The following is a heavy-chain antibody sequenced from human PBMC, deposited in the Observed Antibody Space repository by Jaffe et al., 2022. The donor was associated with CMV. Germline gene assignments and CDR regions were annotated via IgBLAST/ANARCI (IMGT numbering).Heavy chain of an antibody. D-gene: IGHD2-15*01. CDR1: GFTFDDYA. CDR2: ISWNSGSI. J-gene: IGHJ6*02. Sequence: EVQLVESGGGLVQPGRSLRLSCAASGFTFDDYAMHWVRQAPGKGLEWVSGISWNSGSIGYADSVKGRFTISRDNAKNSLYLQMNSLRAEDTALYYCAKGQGSSYRPTKDCSGGSCYDYYYYYGMDVWGQGTTVTVSS. V-gene: IGHV3-9*01. CDR3: AKGQGSSYRPTKDCSGGSCYDYYYYYGMDV.